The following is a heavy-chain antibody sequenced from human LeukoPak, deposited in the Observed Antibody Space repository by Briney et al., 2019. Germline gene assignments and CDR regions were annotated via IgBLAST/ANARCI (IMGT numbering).Heavy chain of an antibody. CDR2: IYYSGST. J-gene: IGHJ3*02. CDR3: ARHGGDYYYDSSGLPRDDAFDI. V-gene: IGHV4-59*08. CDR1: GGSISSYY. Sequence: SETLSLTCTVSGGSISSYYWSWIRQPPGKGLEWIGYIYYSGSTNYNPSLKSRVTISVDTSKNQFSLKLSSVTAADTAVYYCARHGGDYYYDSSGLPRDDAFDIWGQGTMVTVSS. D-gene: IGHD3-22*01.